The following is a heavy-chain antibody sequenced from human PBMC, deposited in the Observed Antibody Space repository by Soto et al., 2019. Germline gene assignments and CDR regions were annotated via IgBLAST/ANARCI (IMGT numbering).Heavy chain of an antibody. D-gene: IGHD5-12*01. CDR2: IIPILGIA. Sequence: SVKVSCKASGGTFSSYTSSWVRQAPGQGLEWMGRIIPILGIANYAQKFQGRVTITADKSTSTAYMELSSLRSEDTAVYYCARDPAEYSGYDYCFDLWGRGTLVTVSS. CDR3: ARDPAEYSGYDYCFDL. J-gene: IGHJ2*01. CDR1: GGTFSSYT. V-gene: IGHV1-69*04.